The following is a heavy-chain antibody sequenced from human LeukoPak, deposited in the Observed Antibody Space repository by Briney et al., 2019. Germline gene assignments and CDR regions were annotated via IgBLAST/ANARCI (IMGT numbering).Heavy chain of an antibody. CDR1: GYTFTGYY. CDR3: ARGRIAAAGSKYFQH. CDR2: INPNSGGT. V-gene: IGHV1-2*02. Sequence: ASVKVSCKASGYTFTGYYMHWVRQAPGQGLEWMGWINPNSGGTNYAQKFQGRVTMTRDTSISTAYMELSRLRSDDTAVYYCARGRIAAAGSKYFQHWGQGTLVTVSS. J-gene: IGHJ1*01. D-gene: IGHD6-13*01.